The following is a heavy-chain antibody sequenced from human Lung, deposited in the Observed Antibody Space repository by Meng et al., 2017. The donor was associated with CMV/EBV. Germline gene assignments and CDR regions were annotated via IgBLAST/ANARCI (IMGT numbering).Heavy chain of an antibody. D-gene: IGHD2-2*01. J-gene: IGHJ5*02. CDR2: ISGSRSTI. V-gene: IGHV3-11*01. CDR3: ARVDYQTNRGRWFDP. Sequence: GESXKISXAASGFTFSDYYMSWIRQAPGKGLEWVSYISGSRSTIYYGDSVKGRFTISRDNAKNSLYLQMNSLRAEDTAVYYCARVDYQTNRGRWFDPWGQGTXVTVSS. CDR1: GFTFSDYY.